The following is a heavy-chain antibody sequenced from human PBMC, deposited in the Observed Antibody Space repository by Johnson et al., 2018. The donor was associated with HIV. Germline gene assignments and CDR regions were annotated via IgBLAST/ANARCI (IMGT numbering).Heavy chain of an antibody. J-gene: IGHJ3*02. D-gene: IGHD2-15*01. CDR2: IRSKGNNYAT. CDR1: GFTFSGSA. CDR3: TKLVGYCSGGGCYTPGDI. Sequence: EVQLVESGGGLVQPGGSLKLACAASGFTFSGSALHWVRQASGKGLEWVGHIRSKGNNYATAYAASVKGRFTISRDDSQNTAYLQINRLKTEDTAVYYCTKLVGYCSGGGCYTPGDIWGQGTMVTVSS. V-gene: IGHV3-73*01.